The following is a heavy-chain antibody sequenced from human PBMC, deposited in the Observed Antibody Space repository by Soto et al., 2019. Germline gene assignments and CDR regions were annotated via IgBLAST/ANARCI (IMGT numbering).Heavy chain of an antibody. Sequence: PGESLKISCKGSGYSFTSYWIGWVRQMPGKGLEWMGIIYPGDSDTRYSPSFQGQVTISADKSISTAYLQWSSLKASDTAMYYCARTYYYDSSGYSLAYWGQGTLVTVSS. D-gene: IGHD3-22*01. V-gene: IGHV5-51*01. J-gene: IGHJ4*02. CDR2: IYPGDSDT. CDR3: ARTYYYDSSGYSLAY. CDR1: GYSFTSYW.